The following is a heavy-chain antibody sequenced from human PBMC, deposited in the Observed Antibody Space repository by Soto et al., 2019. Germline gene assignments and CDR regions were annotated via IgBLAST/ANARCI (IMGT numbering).Heavy chain of an antibody. D-gene: IGHD7-27*01. CDR3: AKNWNWGSLVH. V-gene: IGHV4-34*01. J-gene: IGHJ4*02. Sequence: PSETLSLTSAVYGGSFSGYYWSWIRQPPGKGLEWIGEINHSGSTNYNPSLKSRVTISVDTPKNQFSLKLSSVTAADTAVYYCAKNWNWGSLVHWGQGTLVTVSS. CDR1: GGSFSGYY. CDR2: INHSGST.